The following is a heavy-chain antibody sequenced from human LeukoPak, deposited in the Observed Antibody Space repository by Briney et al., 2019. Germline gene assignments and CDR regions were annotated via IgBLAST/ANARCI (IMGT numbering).Heavy chain of an antibody. V-gene: IGHV4-34*01. J-gene: IGHJ4*02. CDR1: GGSFSGYY. Sequence: PSETLSLTCAVYGGSFSGYYWSWIRQPPGKGLEWIGEINHSGSTNYNPSLKSRVTISVDTSKNQFSLKLSSVTAADTAVYYCARGKTGNEEKGNTYYFDYWGQGTLVTVSS. CDR2: INHSGST. CDR3: ARGKTGNEEKGNTYYFDY. D-gene: IGHD2/OR15-2a*01.